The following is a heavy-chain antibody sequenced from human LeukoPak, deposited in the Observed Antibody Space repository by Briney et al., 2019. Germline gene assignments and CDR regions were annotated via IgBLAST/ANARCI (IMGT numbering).Heavy chain of an antibody. J-gene: IGHJ4*02. CDR3: AAVGATETHFDY. CDR2: INTDGSSI. CDR1: GFTFSCYW. D-gene: IGHD1-26*01. Sequence: GGSLRLSCAASGFTFSCYWMHWVRQAPGKGLVWVSRINTDGSSISYADSVKGRFTISRDNAKNTLYLQMNSLRAEDTAVYYCAAVGATETHFDYWGQGTLVTVSS. V-gene: IGHV3-74*01.